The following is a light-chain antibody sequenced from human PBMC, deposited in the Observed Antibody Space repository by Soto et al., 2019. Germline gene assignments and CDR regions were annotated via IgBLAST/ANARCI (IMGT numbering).Light chain of an antibody. J-gene: IGKJ1*01. CDR3: QQYNNWPPWT. CDR1: QSVSSN. CDR2: GAS. Sequence: VMTQSPATLSVSPGERATLSCRASQSVSSNLAWYQQKPGQAPRLLIYGASTRATGIPARFGGSGSGTEFTLTISSLQSEDFAVYYCQQYNNWPPWTFGQGTKVDIK. V-gene: IGKV3-15*01.